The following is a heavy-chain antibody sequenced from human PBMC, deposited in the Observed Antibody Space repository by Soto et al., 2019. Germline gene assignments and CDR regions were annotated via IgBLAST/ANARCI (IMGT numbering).Heavy chain of an antibody. CDR1: GYTFVSHA. CDR2: INTVNGYT. D-gene: IGHD1-26*01. Sequence: ASVEVSCKXSGYTFVSHAMQWVRQAPGQRLEWMGWINTVNGYTKYSQRFQGRVTITRDTSASTAYMELSSLRSEDTAVYYCAREGPYSGSYLFDYWGQGTLVTVSS. J-gene: IGHJ4*02. V-gene: IGHV1-3*04. CDR3: AREGPYSGSYLFDY.